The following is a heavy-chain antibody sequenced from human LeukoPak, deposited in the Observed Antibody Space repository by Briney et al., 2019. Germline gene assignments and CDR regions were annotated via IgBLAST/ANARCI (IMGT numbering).Heavy chain of an antibody. D-gene: IGHD3-10*01. CDR1: GGSISSSSYY. J-gene: IGHJ4*02. CDR3: ANFYRRSRDFYGSGTYLDF. Sequence: SETLSLTCTVSGGSISSSSYYWGWIRQPPGKGLKWIGSIYYSGSTYYNPSLKSRVTISVDTSKNQFSLKLSSVTAADTAVYYCANFYRRSRDFYGSGTYLDFWGQGSLVTVSS. CDR2: IYYSGST. V-gene: IGHV4-39*01.